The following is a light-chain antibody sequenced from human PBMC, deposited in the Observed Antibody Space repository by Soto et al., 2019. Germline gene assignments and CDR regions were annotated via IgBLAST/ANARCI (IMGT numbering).Light chain of an antibody. CDR1: ESVSSKS. V-gene: IGKV3-15*01. J-gene: IGKJ1*01. CDR2: GAS. Sequence: EIVLTQSPGTLSFSPGERATVSCRSSESVSSKSLVWYQQKPGQAPRLLIYGASTRATGIPARFSASGSGTQFTLTISSLQSQDSAVYYCHQYNNWPPWTFGQGTKVDIK. CDR3: HQYNNWPPWT.